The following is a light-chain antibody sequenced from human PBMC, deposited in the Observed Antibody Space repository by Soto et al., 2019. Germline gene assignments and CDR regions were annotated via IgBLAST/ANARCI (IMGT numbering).Light chain of an antibody. Sequence: DIQMTQSPSTLSGSVGDRVTITCRACQTISSWLAWYQQKPGKAPKLLIFAASTLQSGVPSRFSGSGSGTEFTLTISSLQPDDFATYYCQQLDSYPETFGQGTKVDIK. J-gene: IGKJ1*01. V-gene: IGKV1-5*01. CDR3: QQLDSYPET. CDR2: AAS. CDR1: QTISSW.